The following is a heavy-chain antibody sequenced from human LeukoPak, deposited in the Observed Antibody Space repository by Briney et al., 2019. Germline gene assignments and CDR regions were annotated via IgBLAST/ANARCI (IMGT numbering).Heavy chain of an antibody. J-gene: IGHJ4*02. V-gene: IGHV3-23*01. D-gene: IGHD5-18*01. CDR3: ASQFTAMGPTPFDY. CDR1: GFTFSSYA. CDR2: ISGSGGST. Sequence: PGGSLRLSCAASGFTFSSYAMSWVPQAPGKGREGVSAISGSGGSTYYADSVKGRFTISRGNSKNTLYLQMNSLRAEDTAVYYFASQFTAMGPTPFDYWGQGTMVTVSS.